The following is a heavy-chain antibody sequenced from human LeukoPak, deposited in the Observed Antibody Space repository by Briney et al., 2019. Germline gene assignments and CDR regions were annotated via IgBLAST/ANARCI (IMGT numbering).Heavy chain of an antibody. CDR3: ARGRRPFYESSGSDSFDI. CDR2: MDPNGGNT. CDR1: GYTFTGYY. D-gene: IGHD3-22*01. J-gene: IGHJ3*02. V-gene: IGHV1-8*02. Sequence: GASVKVSCKASGYTFTGYYMHWVRQAPGQGLEWMGWMDPNGGNTGYAQKFQGRVTMTRNTSISTAYMELSSLRSEDTAVYYCARGRRPFYESSGSDSFDIWGQGTMVTVSS.